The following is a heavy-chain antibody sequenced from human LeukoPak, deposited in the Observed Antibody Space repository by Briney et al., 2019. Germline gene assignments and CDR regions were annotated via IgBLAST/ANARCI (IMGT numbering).Heavy chain of an antibody. Sequence: SVKVSCKASGFTFTSSAVQWVRQARGQRLEWIGWIVVGSGHTNYAQKFQERVTITGDMSTSTAYMELSSLRSEDTAVYYCAATLTVTTGSAYYGMDVWGQGTTVTVSS. J-gene: IGHJ6*02. D-gene: IGHD4-17*01. CDR3: AATLTVTTGSAYYGMDV. V-gene: IGHV1-58*01. CDR1: GFTFTSSA. CDR2: IVVGSGHT.